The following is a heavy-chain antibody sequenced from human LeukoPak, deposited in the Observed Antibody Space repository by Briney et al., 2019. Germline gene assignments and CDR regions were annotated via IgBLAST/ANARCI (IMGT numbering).Heavy chain of an antibody. CDR3: ARDRIAVAGTEVGGY. V-gene: IGHV1-18*01. J-gene: IGHJ4*02. Sequence: ASVKVSCKASGYTFTSYGISWVRQAPGQGLEWMGWISAYNGNTNYAQKLQGRVPMTTDTSTSTAYMELRSLRSDDTAVYYCARDRIAVAGTEVGGYWGRGTLDPVSS. CDR1: GYTFTSYG. CDR2: ISAYNGNT. D-gene: IGHD6-19*01.